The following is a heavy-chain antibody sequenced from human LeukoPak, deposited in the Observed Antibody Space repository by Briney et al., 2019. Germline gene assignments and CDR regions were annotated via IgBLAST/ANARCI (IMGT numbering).Heavy chain of an antibody. Sequence: SETLSPTCAVYGGYFSGFYWTWVRQAPGKGLEWIGEISYSGTTRYNPSLKSRVAIAVDTSKKEISLNLSTVTAADTAVYYCAKGNVGHYHSVADDYYYYMDVWGKGTTVIVSS. CDR3: AKGNVGHYHSVADDYYYYMDV. CDR1: GGYFSGFY. D-gene: IGHD2-21*01. J-gene: IGHJ6*03. V-gene: IGHV4-34*01. CDR2: ISYSGTT.